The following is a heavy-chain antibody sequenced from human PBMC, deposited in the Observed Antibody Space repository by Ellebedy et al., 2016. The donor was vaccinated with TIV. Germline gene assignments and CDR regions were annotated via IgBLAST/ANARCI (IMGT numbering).Heavy chain of an antibody. D-gene: IGHD3-22*01. CDR3: ARGVSYYHDSSGYGTV. V-gene: IGHV3-74*01. CDR1: GFTFSSYW. J-gene: IGHJ6*02. Sequence: GGSLRLXXAASGFTFSSYWMNWVRQAPGKGLVWVSRINRDGSDTNYADSVKGRFTISRDNAENTLYLQMSGLRAEDTAVYYCARGVSYYHDSSGYGTVWGQGTTVTVSS. CDR2: INRDGSDT.